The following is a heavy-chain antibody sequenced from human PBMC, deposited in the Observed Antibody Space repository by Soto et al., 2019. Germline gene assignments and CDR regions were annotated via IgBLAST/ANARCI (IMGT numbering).Heavy chain of an antibody. CDR2: INPNSGGT. D-gene: IGHD3-10*01. Sequence: ASVKVSCKASGYTFTGYYMPWVRQAPGQGLEWMGWINPNSGGTNYAQKFQGWVTMTRDTSISTAYMELSRLRSDDTAVYYCARGNPYYYGSGSRTDYWGQGTLVTVSS. CDR3: ARGNPYYYGSGSRTDY. J-gene: IGHJ4*02. CDR1: GYTFTGYY. V-gene: IGHV1-2*04.